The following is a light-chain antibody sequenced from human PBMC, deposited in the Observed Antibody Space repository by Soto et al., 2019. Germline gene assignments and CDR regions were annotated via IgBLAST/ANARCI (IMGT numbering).Light chain of an antibody. Sequence: EIVLTQSPGTLSLFPGDRATLSCRASQNIRSNYVAWYRQSPGQAPRLLIYGASVRATGIPDRFSGSGSGTDFTLTISRLEPEDFAVDYCQQYASSPETFGQGTKLEI. J-gene: IGKJ2*01. CDR3: QQYASSPET. CDR2: GAS. V-gene: IGKV3-20*01. CDR1: QNIRSNY.